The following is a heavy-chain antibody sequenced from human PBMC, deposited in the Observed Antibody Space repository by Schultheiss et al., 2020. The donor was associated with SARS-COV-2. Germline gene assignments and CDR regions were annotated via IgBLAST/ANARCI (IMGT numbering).Heavy chain of an antibody. D-gene: IGHD3-10*01. CDR3: VRDCEGGSGSYCYYGMDV. V-gene: IGHV3-30-3*01. J-gene: IGHJ6*02. CDR2: ISDDGGFK. Sequence: GGSLRLSCAASGFTFSTYTLHWVRQGPGKGLEWVAGISDDGGFKYYADSVKGRFTISRDKSKNTLFLQMDSLRADDTAVYYCVRDCEGGSGSYCYYGMDVWGQGTTVTVSS. CDR1: GFTFSTYT.